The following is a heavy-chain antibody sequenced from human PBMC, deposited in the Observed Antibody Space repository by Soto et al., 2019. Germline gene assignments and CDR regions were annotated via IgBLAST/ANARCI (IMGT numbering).Heavy chain of an antibody. CDR2: TYYRSKWYN. CDR1: GDSVSSNSAA. Sequence: SQTLSLPCAISGDSVSSNSAAWNWIRQSPSRGLEWLVRTYYRSKWYNDYAVSVKSRITINPDTSKNQFSLKLNSVTPEDTAVYYCARCSMITFGGGISSYYYYYMDGWGKGTTVTVSS. J-gene: IGHJ6*03. CDR3: ARCSMITFGGGISSYYYYYMDG. V-gene: IGHV6-1*01. D-gene: IGHD3-16*02.